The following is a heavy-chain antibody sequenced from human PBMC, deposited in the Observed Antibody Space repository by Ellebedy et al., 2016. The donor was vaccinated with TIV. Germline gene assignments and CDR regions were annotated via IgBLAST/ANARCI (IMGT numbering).Heavy chain of an antibody. J-gene: IGHJ6*03. V-gene: IGHV3-23*01. CDR1: GFTFSSYA. Sequence: GGSLRLSXAASGFTFSSYAMSWVRQAPGKGLEWVSAISGSGGSTYYADSVKGRFTISRDNAKNSLYLQMNSLRAEDTAVYYCAREHPVPAADYYYYMDVWGKGTTVTVSS. CDR2: ISGSGGST. CDR3: AREHPVPAADYYYYMDV. D-gene: IGHD2-2*01.